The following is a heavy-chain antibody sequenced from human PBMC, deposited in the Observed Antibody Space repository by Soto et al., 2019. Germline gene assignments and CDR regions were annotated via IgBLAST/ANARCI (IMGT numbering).Heavy chain of an antibody. D-gene: IGHD1-20*01. CDR1: GGTFSSYA. V-gene: IGHV1-69*14. CDR2: IIPIFGTA. CDR3: ARCITGPVTYYYGLDV. J-gene: IGHJ6*02. Sequence: QVQLVQSGAEVKKPGSSMKVSCKASGGTFSSYAISWVRQAPGQGLEWMGGIIPIFGTADYAQKFHGRVTITADKSTTTAYMELSSLRSEDTAVYYCARCITGPVTYYYGLDVWGQGTTVTVSS.